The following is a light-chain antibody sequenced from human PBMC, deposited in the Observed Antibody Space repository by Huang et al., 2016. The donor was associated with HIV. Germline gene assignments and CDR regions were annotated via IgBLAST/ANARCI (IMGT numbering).Light chain of an antibody. J-gene: IGKJ4*01. CDR1: RRVSSN. Sequence: IVMTRSPATLSVSPGERVTVSCRANRRVSSNLAWYQQRPGQAPRLLSDGASTRAPGVPARFSGSGSGTDFSLTISSLQSEDFALYYCQQYNNWLLSFGGGTRVDI. CDR3: QQYNNWLLS. CDR2: GAS. V-gene: IGKV3-15*01.